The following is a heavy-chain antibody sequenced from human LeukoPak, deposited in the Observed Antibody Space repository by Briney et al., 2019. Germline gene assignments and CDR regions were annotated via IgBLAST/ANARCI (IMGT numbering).Heavy chain of an antibody. CDR1: GFTFSSYA. CDR3: AKDATASPYFHWFDN. D-gene: IGHD3-9*01. CDR2: ISSGDRT. V-gene: IGHV3-23*01. J-gene: IGHJ4*02. Sequence: GGSLRLSCAASGFTFSSYAMNCVRQAPGKGLEWGAGISSGDRTFHAESVKGRFTISRDKSKDTLYLQMNRLRAEDTAVYYCAKDATASPYFHWFDNWGQGTQVIVSS.